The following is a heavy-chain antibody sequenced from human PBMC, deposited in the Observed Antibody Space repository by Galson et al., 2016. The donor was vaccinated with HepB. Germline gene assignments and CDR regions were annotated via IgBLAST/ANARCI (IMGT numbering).Heavy chain of an antibody. V-gene: IGHV5-10-1*01. Sequence: QSGAEVKKPGESLRISCQGSGYSFTSYYITWVRQMPGKGLECMGRIDPSDSYINYSPSFQGHVTLSADRSISTAYLQWNSLKASDTAIYYCARHSDYYGMDVWGQGTTVTVSS. CDR1: GYSFTSYY. J-gene: IGHJ6*02. CDR3: ARHSDYYGMDV. CDR2: IDPSDSYI.